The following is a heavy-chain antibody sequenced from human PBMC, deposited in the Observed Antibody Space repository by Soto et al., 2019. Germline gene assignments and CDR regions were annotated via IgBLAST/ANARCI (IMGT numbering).Heavy chain of an antibody. J-gene: IGHJ6*02. V-gene: IGHV1-69*01. Sequence: QVQLVQSGAAVSKPGSSVNVSGQASGGTFGIYAIGWVLQAPGQGLEWMVGIIPAFGTTKNAQKFQDRVDLTADESTNTVDMELSGLRFDDTAVYYCERVPRQRLYVPTRNGIDVWGHGTKLIVSS. CDR1: GGTFGIYA. CDR2: IIPAFGTT. CDR3: ERVPRQRLYVPTRNGIDV. D-gene: IGHD6-25*01.